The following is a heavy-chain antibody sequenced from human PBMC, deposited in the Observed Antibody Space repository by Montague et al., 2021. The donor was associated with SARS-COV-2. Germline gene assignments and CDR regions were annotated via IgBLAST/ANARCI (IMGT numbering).Heavy chain of an antibody. CDR3: AAVRAVAGYYYYRMDV. Sequence: SVKVSCKASGFTFTISAVQWVRQARGHRLEWIGWIVVGSGNTNYAQKFQERVTITRDMSTSTAYMELSSLRSEDTAVYYCAAVRAVAGYYYYRMDVWGQGTTVTVSS. D-gene: IGHD6-19*01. J-gene: IGHJ6*02. CDR2: IVVGSGNT. CDR1: GFTFTISA. V-gene: IGHV1-58*01.